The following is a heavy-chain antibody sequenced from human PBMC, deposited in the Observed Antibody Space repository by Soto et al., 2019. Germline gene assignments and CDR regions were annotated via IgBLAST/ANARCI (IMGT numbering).Heavy chain of an antibody. J-gene: IGHJ4*02. CDR1: GFTFSSYS. CDR2: ISSSSSYI. V-gene: IGHV3-21*01. CDR3: ARVADYGDYGLGLGDY. D-gene: IGHD4-17*01. Sequence: EVQLVESGGGLVKPGGSLRLSCAASGFTFSSYSMNWVRQAPGKGLEWVSSISSSSSYIYYADSVKGRFTISRDNAKNSLYLQMNSLRAEDTAVYYCARVADYGDYGLGLGDYWGQGTLVTVSS.